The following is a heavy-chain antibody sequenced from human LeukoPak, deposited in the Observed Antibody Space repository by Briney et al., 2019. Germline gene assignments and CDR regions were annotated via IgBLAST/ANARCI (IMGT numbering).Heavy chain of an antibody. D-gene: IGHD6-19*01. CDR2: ISYDGSNK. Sequence: GGSLRLSCAASGFTFSSYAMHWVRQAPGKGLEWVAVISYDGSNKYYADSVKGRFTISRDNSKNRLYLQMNSLRADDTAVYYCARDLLAGTGGDYWGQGTLVTVSS. CDR3: ARDLLAGTGGDY. CDR1: GFTFSSYA. V-gene: IGHV3-30*04. J-gene: IGHJ4*02.